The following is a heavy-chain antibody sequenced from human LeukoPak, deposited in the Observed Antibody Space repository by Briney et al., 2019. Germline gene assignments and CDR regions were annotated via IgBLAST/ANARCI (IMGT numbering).Heavy chain of an antibody. CDR3: ARDRGVPTHFDY. V-gene: IGHV4-34*01. CDR1: GGSFSGYY. D-gene: IGHD2-2*01. CDR2: INHSGST. Sequence: PSETLSLTCAVYGGSFSGYYWSWIRQPPGKGLEWIGEINHSGSTNYNPSLKSRVTISVDTSKNQFSLKLSSVTAADTAVYYCARDRGVPTHFDYWGQGTLVTVSS. J-gene: IGHJ4*02.